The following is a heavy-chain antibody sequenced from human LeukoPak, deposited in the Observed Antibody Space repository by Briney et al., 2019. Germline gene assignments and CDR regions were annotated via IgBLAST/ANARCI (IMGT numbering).Heavy chain of an antibody. Sequence: SETLSLTCTVSGGSISSGGYYWSWIRQHPGKGLEWIGYIYYGGSTYYNPSLKSRVTISVDTSKSQFSLKLSSVTAADTAVYYCARFMITFGGVIAYFDYWGQGTLVTVSS. CDR2: IYYGGST. V-gene: IGHV4-31*03. D-gene: IGHD3-16*02. J-gene: IGHJ4*02. CDR1: GGSISSGGYY. CDR3: ARFMITFGGVIAYFDY.